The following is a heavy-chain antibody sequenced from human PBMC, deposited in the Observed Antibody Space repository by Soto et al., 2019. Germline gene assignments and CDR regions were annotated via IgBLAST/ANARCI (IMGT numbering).Heavy chain of an antibody. Sequence: QLQLQESGSGQVKPSQTLSLTCAVSGGSITTGDYSWNWIRQPPGRGLEWVGYIYDSGSTYYNPSLKSRATISVDRSKNHFSLKLSSVTAADTAVYYRARGRSTSGYPNFDPWGQGTLVTVSS. V-gene: IGHV4-30-2*01. CDR3: ARGRSTSGYPNFDP. CDR2: IYDSGST. CDR1: GGSITTGDYS. D-gene: IGHD3-22*01. J-gene: IGHJ5*02.